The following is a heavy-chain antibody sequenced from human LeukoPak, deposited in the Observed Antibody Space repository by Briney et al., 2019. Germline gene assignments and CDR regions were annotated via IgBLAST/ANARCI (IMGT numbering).Heavy chain of an antibody. CDR3: ARARVADKSGYMDV. J-gene: IGHJ6*03. CDR1: GVTFSTDG. D-gene: IGHD2-15*01. V-gene: IGHV3-64*01. CDR2: ISSNGNT. Sequence: GGSLRLSCAASGVTFSTDGMYWGRQAPGKGREYVSSISSNGNTDYAKSMKCRVTISRDNHKNPLYLQMGSLRAEDLAVYYCARARVADKSGYMDVWGTGTTVTISS.